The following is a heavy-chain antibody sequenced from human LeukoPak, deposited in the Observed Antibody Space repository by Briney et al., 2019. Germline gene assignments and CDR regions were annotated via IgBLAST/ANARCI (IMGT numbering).Heavy chain of an antibody. J-gene: IGHJ4*02. CDR3: AKDTRYDYGSGSYLFDY. V-gene: IGHV3-9*01. CDR2: ISWNSGSI. CDR1: GFTFDDYA. Sequence: GGSLRLSCAASGFTFDDYAMHWVRQAPGKGLEWVSGISWNSGSIGYADSVKGRFTISRDNAKNSLYLQMNSLRAEDTALYYCAKDTRYDYGSGSYLFDYWGQGTLVTVSS. D-gene: IGHD3-10*01.